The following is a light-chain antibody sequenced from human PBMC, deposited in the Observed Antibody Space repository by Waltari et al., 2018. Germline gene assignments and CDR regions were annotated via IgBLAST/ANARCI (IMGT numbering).Light chain of an antibody. V-gene: IGKV4-1*01. J-gene: IGKJ2*01. Sequence: DIVMTQSPDSLAVSLGESVTSNCRSTHSLFYHYTNKNYLGWLQQKPGQPPKWIISWASTRESGVPDRFSGSGSGTDFSLTITSLQAEDVAVYYCQQYYATPVTFGQGTKLEIK. CDR1: HSLFYHYTNKNY. CDR2: WAS. CDR3: QQYYATPVT.